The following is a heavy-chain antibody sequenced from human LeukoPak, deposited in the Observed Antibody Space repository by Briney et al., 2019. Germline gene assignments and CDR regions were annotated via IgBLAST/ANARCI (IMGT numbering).Heavy chain of an antibody. CDR3: ARGSKMVRGARHYNYFDP. CDR1: GGSFSDYY. V-gene: IGHV4-34*01. CDR2: INHSGGT. J-gene: IGHJ5*02. Sequence: SETLSLTCAVYGGSFSDYYWNWIRQPPGKGLEWIAEINHSGGTNYNPSLNNRVKSRVTISVDTSKNQFSLNLNSVTAADTAVYYCARGSKMVRGARHYNYFDPWGQGTLVTVSS. D-gene: IGHD3-10*01.